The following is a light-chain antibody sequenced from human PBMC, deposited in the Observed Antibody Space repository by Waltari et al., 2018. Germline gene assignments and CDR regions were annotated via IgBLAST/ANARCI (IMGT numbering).Light chain of an antibody. V-gene: IGKV4-1*01. CDR2: WAS. Sequence: DSVMTQSRDSLSMSLCERATIDCKYSQSVFYRSDNKNYLACYQHKPGQPPKLLFYWASTRESGVPDRFSASGSGTDFTLTINNLQAEDVAVYYCQQYYRSRTFGQGTKVEIK. CDR1: QSVFYRSDNKNY. CDR3: QQYYRSRT. J-gene: IGKJ1*01.